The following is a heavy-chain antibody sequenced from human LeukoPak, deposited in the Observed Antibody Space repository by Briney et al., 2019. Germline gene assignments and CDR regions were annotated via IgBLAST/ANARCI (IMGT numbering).Heavy chain of an antibody. CDR1: GYSFTSYW. D-gene: IGHD6-19*01. CDR3: ARSAEGYSSGWFKEPETNVGYYYYMDV. Sequence: PGEPLKISCKGSGYSFTSYWIGWGRQMPGKGLEWMEIIYPGDSDTRYSPSFQGQVTISADKSISTAYLQWSSLKASDTAMYYCARSAEGYSSGWFKEPETNVGYYYYMDVWGKGTTVTVSS. J-gene: IGHJ6*03. CDR2: IYPGDSDT. V-gene: IGHV5-51*01.